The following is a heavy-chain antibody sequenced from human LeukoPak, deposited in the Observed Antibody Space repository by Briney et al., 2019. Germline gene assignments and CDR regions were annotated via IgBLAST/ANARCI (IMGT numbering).Heavy chain of an antibody. V-gene: IGHV2-5*01. Sequence: SGPTLVKPTQTLTLTCTFSGFSLSTSGVGVGWIRQPPGKALEWLALIYWNDDKRYSPSLKSRLTITKDTSKNQVVLTMTNMDPVDTATYYCATGEGSTMVRGVITFPTLFHYWGQGTLVTVSS. D-gene: IGHD3-10*01. CDR3: ATGEGSTMVRGVITFPTLFHY. CDR2: IYWNDDK. CDR1: GFSLSTSGVG. J-gene: IGHJ4*02.